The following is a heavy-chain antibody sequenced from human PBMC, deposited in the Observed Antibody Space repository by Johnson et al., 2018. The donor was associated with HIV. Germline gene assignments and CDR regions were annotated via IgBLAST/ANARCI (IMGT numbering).Heavy chain of an antibody. Sequence: VQVVESGGGLVQPGGSLRLSCAASGFTFSNYMSWVRQAPGMGLAWVSIIYSGGSTYYADSVKGRFTISRDNSMNTLYLQMNRLRAEDTAVYYCARDSPTGAAAGTGVAFDMWGQGTMVTVSS. V-gene: IGHV3-66*02. CDR2: IYSGGST. CDR1: GFTFSNY. CDR3: ARDSPTGAAAGTGVAFDM. D-gene: IGHD6-13*01. J-gene: IGHJ3*02.